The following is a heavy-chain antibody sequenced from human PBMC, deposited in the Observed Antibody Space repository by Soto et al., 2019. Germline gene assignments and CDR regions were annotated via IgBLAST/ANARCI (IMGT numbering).Heavy chain of an antibody. CDR3: ARGLGWLPTRGKYDY. J-gene: IGHJ4*02. CDR1: GGSISSSNW. D-gene: IGHD3-22*01. Sequence: PSETLSLTCAVSGGSISSSNWWSWVRQPPGKGLEWIGEIYHSGSTNYNPSLKSRVAISVDTSKNQFSLKLSSVTAADTAVYYCARGLGWLPTRGKYDYWGQGTLVTVSS. CDR2: IYHSGST. V-gene: IGHV4-4*02.